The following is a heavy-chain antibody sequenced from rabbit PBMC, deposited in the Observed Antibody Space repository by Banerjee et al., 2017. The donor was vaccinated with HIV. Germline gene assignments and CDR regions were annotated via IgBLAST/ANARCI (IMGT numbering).Heavy chain of an antibody. V-gene: IGHV1S45*01. CDR2: IYAGSSANT. J-gene: IGHJ4*01. Sequence: QEQLVESGGGLVTLGGSLTLTCTASGFSFSSGCWICWVRQAPGKGLEWIACIYAGSSANTYYASWAKGRFTISKTSSTTVTLQMTSLTAADTATYFCARGPAGYAGYGYPYFNFRGQGTLVTVS. CDR1: GFSFSSGCW. D-gene: IGHD7-1*01. CDR3: ARGPAGYAGYGYPYFNF.